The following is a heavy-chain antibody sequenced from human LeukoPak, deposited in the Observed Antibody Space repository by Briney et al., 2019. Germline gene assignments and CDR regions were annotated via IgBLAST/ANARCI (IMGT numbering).Heavy chain of an antibody. J-gene: IGHJ4*01. CDR2: IGSGGST. CDR3: ARVAVGRYDFDY. Sequence: GGSLRLSCAASGFTFSTYAMGWVRQAPGKGLEWVSVIGSGGSTYSADSVTGRFTISRDNSKNTLYLQMNSLRDEDTAVYYCARVAVGRYDFDYWGRGTLVTVSS. CDR1: GFTFSTYA. V-gene: IGHV3-23*01. D-gene: IGHD1-26*01.